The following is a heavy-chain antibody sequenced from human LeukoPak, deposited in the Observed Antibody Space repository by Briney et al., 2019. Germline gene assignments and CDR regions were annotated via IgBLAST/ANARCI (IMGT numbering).Heavy chain of an antibody. CDR2: ISYDGSNK. J-gene: IGHJ2*01. Sequence: GGSLRLSCAASGFTFSSNGMHWVRQAPGKGLEWVAVISYDGSNKYYADSVKGRFTISRDNSKNTLYLQMNSLRAEDTAVYYCAKDPGGDVLLNWYFDLWGRGTLVTVSS. D-gene: IGHD3-16*01. CDR3: AKDPGGDVLLNWYFDL. CDR1: GFTFSSNG. V-gene: IGHV3-30*18.